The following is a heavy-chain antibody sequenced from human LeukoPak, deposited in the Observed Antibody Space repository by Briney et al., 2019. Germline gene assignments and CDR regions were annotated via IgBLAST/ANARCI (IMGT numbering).Heavy chain of an antibody. CDR3: ARSLEYSSHDLDY. CDR2: MNPNSGNT. CDR1: GYTFTSYD. V-gene: IGHV1-8*03. J-gene: IGHJ4*02. Sequence: GASVKVSCKASGYTFTSYDINWVRQATGQGLECMGWMNPNSGNTGYAQKFQGRVTITRNTSISTAYMELSSLRSEDTAVYYCARSLEYSSHDLDYWGQGTLVTVSS. D-gene: IGHD6-6*01.